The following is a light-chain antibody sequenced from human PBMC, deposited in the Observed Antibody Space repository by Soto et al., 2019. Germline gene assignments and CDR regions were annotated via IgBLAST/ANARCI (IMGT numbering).Light chain of an antibody. CDR3: QQKYSTAWT. CDR1: QSISSY. CDR2: AAS. V-gene: IGKV1-39*01. J-gene: IGKJ5*01. Sequence: DIQMTQSPSSLSASVGDRVTITCRASQSISSYLTWFQQKTGKAPKVLIYAASSLHTGVPSRFSGSGSGTDFTLTISNLQTEDFATYDCQQKYSTAWTFGPGTRLEIK.